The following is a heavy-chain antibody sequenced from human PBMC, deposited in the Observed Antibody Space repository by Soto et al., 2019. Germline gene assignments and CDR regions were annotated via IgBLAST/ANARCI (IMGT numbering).Heavy chain of an antibody. Sequence: HPGGSLRLSCAASGFTFSRYWMSWVRQAPGRGLEWVANIKQDGSEKYYVASVKGRFTMSKDNVKNSLYLQMNSLRAEDTAVYYCARGVYYYDSSGYSSDYYGMDVWGQGTTVTVSS. CDR1: GFTFSRYW. V-gene: IGHV3-7*01. J-gene: IGHJ6*02. CDR2: IKQDGSEK. CDR3: ARGVYYYDSSGYSSDYYGMDV. D-gene: IGHD3-22*01.